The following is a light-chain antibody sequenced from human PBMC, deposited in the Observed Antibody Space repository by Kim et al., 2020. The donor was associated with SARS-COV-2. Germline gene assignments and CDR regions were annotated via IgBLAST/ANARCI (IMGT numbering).Light chain of an antibody. CDR1: QGIRND. CDR2: AAF. V-gene: IGKV1-6*02. J-gene: IGKJ1*01. CDR3: LQDYSYPRT. Sequence: AIQMTQSPSSLSASVGDRVTITCRASQGIRNDLGWYQQKPGKAPKLLISAAFRLQSGVPSRFSGSGSGTDFTLTISSLQSEDFAIYYCLQDYSYPRTFGPGTKVDIK.